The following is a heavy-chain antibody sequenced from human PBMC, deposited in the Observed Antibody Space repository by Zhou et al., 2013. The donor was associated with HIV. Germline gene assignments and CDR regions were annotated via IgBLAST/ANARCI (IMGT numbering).Heavy chain of an antibody. CDR2: IIPIFGTA. CDR1: GGTFSSYV. V-gene: IGHV1-69*12. Sequence: QVQLVQSGAEVKKPGSSVKVSCKASGGTFSSYVITWVRQAPGQGLEWMGGIIPIFGTANYAQKFQGRVTISADESTSTAYMELRSLRSEDTAVYYCARDQPKPYYYDSRGYYYSGHNWFDPWGQGTLVTVSS. CDR3: ARDQPKPYYYDSRGYYYSGHNWFDP. D-gene: IGHD3-22*01. J-gene: IGHJ5*02.